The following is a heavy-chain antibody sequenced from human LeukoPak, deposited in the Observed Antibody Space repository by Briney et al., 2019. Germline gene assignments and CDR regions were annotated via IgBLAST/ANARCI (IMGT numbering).Heavy chain of an antibody. Sequence: GGSLRLSCVASGFIFRDYALSWVHQAPAGGLEWASSLRGDGETFYTDSVKGRFTLSRDHSRNTVYLQLSNLRVEDTAVYYCAKASWVSRADAVLWGQGTLVTVS. V-gene: IGHV3-23*01. CDR1: GFIFRDYA. CDR3: AKASWVSRADAVL. J-gene: IGHJ4*02. CDR2: LRGDGET. D-gene: IGHD3-16*01.